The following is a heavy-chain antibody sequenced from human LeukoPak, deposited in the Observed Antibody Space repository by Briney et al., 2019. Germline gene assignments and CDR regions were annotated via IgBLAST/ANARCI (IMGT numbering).Heavy chain of an antibody. CDR1: GYTFTSYG. CDR3: AAGDWFDP. J-gene: IGHJ5*02. CDR2: IVVGSGNT. V-gene: IGHV1-58*02. Sequence: ASVKVSCKASGYTFTSYGISWVRQAPGQGLEWMGWIVVGSGNTNYAQKFQERVTITRDMSTSTAYMELSSLRSEDSAVYYCAAGDWFDPWGQGTLVTVSS.